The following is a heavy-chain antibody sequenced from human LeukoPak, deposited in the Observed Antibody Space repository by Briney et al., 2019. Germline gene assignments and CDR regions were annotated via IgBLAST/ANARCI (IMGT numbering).Heavy chain of an antibody. CDR1: GFTFSSYS. D-gene: IGHD6-13*01. Sequence: PGGSLRLSCAASGFTFSSYSMNWVRQAPGEGLEWVSSISSSSSYIYYADSVKGRFTISRDNAKNSLYLQMNSLRAEDTAVYYCARVRGSSWPFDYWGQGTLVTVSS. CDR2: ISSSSSYI. V-gene: IGHV3-21*01. J-gene: IGHJ4*02. CDR3: ARVRGSSWPFDY.